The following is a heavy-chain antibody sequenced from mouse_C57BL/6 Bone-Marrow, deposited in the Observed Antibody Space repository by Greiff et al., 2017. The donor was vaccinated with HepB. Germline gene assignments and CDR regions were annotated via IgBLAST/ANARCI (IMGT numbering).Heavy chain of an antibody. J-gene: IGHJ2*01. CDR1: GYAFSSYW. V-gene: IGHV1-80*01. D-gene: IGHD2-4*01. Sequence: QVQLQQSGAELVKPGASVKISCKASGYAFSSYWMNWVKQRPGKGLEWIGQIYPGDGDTNYNGKFKGKATLTVDKSSSTAYMQLSSLTSEDSAVYFCARIPHYDYDDYWGQGTTLTVSS. CDR3: ARIPHYDYDDY. CDR2: IYPGDGDT.